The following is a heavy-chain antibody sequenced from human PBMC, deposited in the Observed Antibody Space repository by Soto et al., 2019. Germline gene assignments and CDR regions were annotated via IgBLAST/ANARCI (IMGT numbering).Heavy chain of an antibody. V-gene: IGHV3-53*04. CDR2: IYSGGST. CDR3: AGQVDCSGGSCYYYYYYYMDV. Sequence: PGGSLRLSCAASGFTVSSNYMSWVRQAPGKGLEWVSVIYSGGSTYYADSVKGRFTISRHNSKNTLYLQMNSLRAEDTAVYYCAGQVDCSGGSCYYYYYYYMDVWGKGTTVTVSS. J-gene: IGHJ6*03. CDR1: GFTVSSNY. D-gene: IGHD2-15*01.